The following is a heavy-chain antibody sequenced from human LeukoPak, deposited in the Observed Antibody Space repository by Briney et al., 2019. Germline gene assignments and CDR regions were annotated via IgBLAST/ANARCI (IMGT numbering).Heavy chain of an antibody. V-gene: IGHV3-33*06. CDR2: IWYDGSNK. Sequence: GRSLRLSCAASGLTFSSYGMHWVRQAPCKGLEWVALIWYDGSNKYYADSVRGRFTISRADSGTTLFLQMNTLNSEDTAIIYFAKAESSGPFDHWGLGTLVTVSS. D-gene: IGHD3-22*01. CDR1: GLTFSSYG. CDR3: AKAESSGPFDH. J-gene: IGHJ4*02.